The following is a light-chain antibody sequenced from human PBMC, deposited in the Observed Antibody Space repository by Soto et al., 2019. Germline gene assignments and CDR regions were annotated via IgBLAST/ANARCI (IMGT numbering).Light chain of an antibody. V-gene: IGLV2-14*03. J-gene: IGLJ3*02. CDR3: SSYTTSSTLV. CDR2: DVN. CDR1: SSDVGGYNY. Sequence: QSVLTQPASVSGSPGQSITIFCTGTSSDVGGYNYVSWYQQHPGKAPKLMIYDVNNRPSGVSNRFSGSKSGNTASLTISGLQAEDEAHYYCSSYTTSSTLVFGGGTKLTVL.